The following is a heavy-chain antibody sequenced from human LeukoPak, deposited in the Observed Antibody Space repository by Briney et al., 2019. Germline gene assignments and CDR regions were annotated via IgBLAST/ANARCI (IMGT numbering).Heavy chain of an antibody. D-gene: IGHD2-21*02. V-gene: IGHV4-34*01. CDR2: INHSGTT. CDR1: GGSFSGYY. CDR3: ASISYCGGDCYGFDY. Sequence: SETLSLTCAVYGGSFSGYYWSWIRLPPGKGLEWIGEINHSGTTNYNPSLKSRVTISVDTSKNQFSLKLSSVTAADTAVYYCASISYCGGDCYGFDYWGQGTQVSVSS. J-gene: IGHJ4*02.